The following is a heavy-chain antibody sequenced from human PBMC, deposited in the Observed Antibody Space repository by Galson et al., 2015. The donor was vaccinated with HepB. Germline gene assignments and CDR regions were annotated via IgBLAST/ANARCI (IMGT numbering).Heavy chain of an antibody. CDR2: INPNSGGT. D-gene: IGHD6-19*01. CDR1: GYTFTDYY. CDR3: AGSLAVAGTGFDH. V-gene: IGHV1-2*06. J-gene: IGHJ4*02. Sequence: SVKVSCKASGYTFTDYYMHWVRQAPGQGLEWMGRINPNSGGTDYAQKFQGRVTMTRDTSITTAYMELSRLRSDDTAVYHCAGSLAVAGTGFDHWGQGTLVTVSS.